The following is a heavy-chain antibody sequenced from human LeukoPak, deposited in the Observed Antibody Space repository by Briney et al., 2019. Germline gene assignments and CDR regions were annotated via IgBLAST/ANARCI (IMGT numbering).Heavy chain of an antibody. CDR3: ARHKPAATDY. Sequence: GESLKISCTGSGYTFTNYWIAWVRQMPGKGLEGMGAIYPGDSDTRYTPSFQGQVTISADKSSSTAYLQWSSLKASDTAMYYCARHKPAATDYWGQGTLITVSS. D-gene: IGHD6-13*01. CDR2: IYPGDSDT. V-gene: IGHV5-51*01. J-gene: IGHJ4*02. CDR1: GYTFTNYW.